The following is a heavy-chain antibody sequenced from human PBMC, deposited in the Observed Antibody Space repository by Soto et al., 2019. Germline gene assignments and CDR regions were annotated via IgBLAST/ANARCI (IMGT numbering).Heavy chain of an antibody. CDR2: IYSTGNT. CDR1: GDSIRSSSY. D-gene: IGHD6-13*01. CDR3: RRSSRYSTDG. V-gene: IGHV4-39*01. Sequence: QLQLQESGPGLVKPSETLSLTCTVSGDSIRSSSYWGWIRQPPGKGLEWIGSIYSTGNTYYNPSLNPQVTISVDTSKNQFSLNVISVTAADTAVYYCRRSSRYSTDGWGQGTTVTVSS. J-gene: IGHJ6*02.